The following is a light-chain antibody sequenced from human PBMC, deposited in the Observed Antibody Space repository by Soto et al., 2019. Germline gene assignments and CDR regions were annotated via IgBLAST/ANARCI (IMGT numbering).Light chain of an antibody. CDR2: DTN. V-gene: IGLV7-46*01. CDR1: TGAVTSGHY. Sequence: QAVVTQEPSLTVSPGGTVTLTCGSNTGAVTSGHYPYWFQQKPGQAPRTLIYDTNNKHSWTPARFSGSLLGGKAALTLSGAQPEDEAEYYCLLSYRGAGAVVFGGGTKLTVL. CDR3: LLSYRGAGAVV. J-gene: IGLJ2*01.